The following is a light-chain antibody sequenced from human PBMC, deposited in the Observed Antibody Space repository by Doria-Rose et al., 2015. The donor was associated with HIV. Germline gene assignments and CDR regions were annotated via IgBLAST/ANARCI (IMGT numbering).Light chain of an antibody. V-gene: IGKV3-20*01. Sequence: EIVMTQSPGTLSLSPGERATLSCRASQSFSSTYLAWYQQKPGQAPSLLIYDGSTRATDIPDRFSASGSGTDSTLTINRLEPEDFALYYCHQYGTSWTFGQGTKVEI. CDR3: HQYGTSWT. CDR2: DGS. CDR1: QSFSSTY. J-gene: IGKJ1*01.